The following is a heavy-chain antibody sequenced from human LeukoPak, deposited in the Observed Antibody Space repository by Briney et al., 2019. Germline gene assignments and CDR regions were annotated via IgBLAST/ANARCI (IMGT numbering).Heavy chain of an antibody. J-gene: IGHJ3*02. CDR3: AREAEITGGAFDI. CDR1: GFTFSSYS. V-gene: IGHV3-21*01. Sequence: GGSLRLSCAASGFTFSSYSMNWVRQAPGKGLEWVSSISSSSSYIYYADSVKGRFTVSRDNAKNSLYLQMDSLRADDTAVYYCAREAEITGGAFDIWGQGTMVTVSS. CDR2: ISSSSSYI. D-gene: IGHD3-16*01.